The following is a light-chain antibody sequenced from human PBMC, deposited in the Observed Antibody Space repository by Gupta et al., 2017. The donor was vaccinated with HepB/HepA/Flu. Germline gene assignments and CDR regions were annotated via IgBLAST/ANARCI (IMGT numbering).Light chain of an antibody. CDR2: KAS. Sequence: DIRMTQSPSTLSASVGDRVTITCRTSQSIGPWLAWYQQKPGKAPKLLIYKASRVESAVPSRFSGSGSGTEFTLTIISRQPEDFATYYCQQESSSSCIFGQRTKLEI. CDR3: QQESSSSCI. CDR1: QSIGPW. V-gene: IGKV1-5*03. J-gene: IGKJ2*02.